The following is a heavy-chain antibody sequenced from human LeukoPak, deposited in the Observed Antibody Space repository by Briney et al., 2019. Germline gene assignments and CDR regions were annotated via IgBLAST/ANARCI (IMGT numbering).Heavy chain of an antibody. D-gene: IGHD6-19*01. V-gene: IGHV4-39*07. CDR1: GGSISSSSYY. J-gene: IGHJ4*02. Sequence: SETLSLTCTVSGGSISSSSYYWGWIRQPPGKGLEWIGSIYHSGSTYYNPSLKSRVTISVDTSKNQFSLKLSSVTAADTAVYYCARALYTSGGTGFDYWGQGALVTVSS. CDR2: IYHSGST. CDR3: ARALYTSGGTGFDY.